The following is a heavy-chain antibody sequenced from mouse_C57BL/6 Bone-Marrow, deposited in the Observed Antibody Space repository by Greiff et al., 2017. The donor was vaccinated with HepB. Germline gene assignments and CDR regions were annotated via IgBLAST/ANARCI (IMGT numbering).Heavy chain of an antibody. J-gene: IGHJ2*01. CDR1: GYTFTNYW. CDR3: AREDHYFDY. Sequence: VKLMESGAELVRPGTSVKMSCKASGYTFTNYWIGWAKQRPGHGLEWIGDIYPGGGYTNYNEKFKGKATLTADKSSSTAYMQFSSLTSEDSAIYYCAREDHYFDYWGQGTTLTVSS. V-gene: IGHV1-63*01. CDR2: IYPGGGYT.